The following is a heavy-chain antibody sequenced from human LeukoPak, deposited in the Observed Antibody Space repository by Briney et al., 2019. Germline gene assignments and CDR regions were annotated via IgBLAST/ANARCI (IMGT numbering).Heavy chain of an antibody. Sequence: PGESLRLSCAASGFTFRSYPMNWVRQAPGKGLEWVSAISGSGDRTYYADSVKGRFTISRDNAKNSLDLQMNSLRAEDTAVYYCARDQSHRDPVAFDIWGQGTMVTVSS. D-gene: IGHD3-10*01. CDR1: GFTFRSYP. J-gene: IGHJ3*02. CDR3: ARDQSHRDPVAFDI. V-gene: IGHV3-23*01. CDR2: ISGSGDRT.